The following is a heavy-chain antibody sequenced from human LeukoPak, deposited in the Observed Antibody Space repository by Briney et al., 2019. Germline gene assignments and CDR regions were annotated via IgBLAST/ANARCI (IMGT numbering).Heavy chain of an antibody. CDR1: GFTFDDYA. J-gene: IGHJ4*02. CDR3: ARDRGGYNSHDY. V-gene: IGHV3-9*01. CDR2: ISWNSGSI. D-gene: IGHD5-24*01. Sequence: GGSLRLSCAASGFTFDDYAMHWVRQAPGKGLEWVSGISWNSGSIGYADSVKGRFTISRDNAKNSLYLQMNSLRAEDTAVYYCARDRGGYNSHDYWGQGTLVTVSS.